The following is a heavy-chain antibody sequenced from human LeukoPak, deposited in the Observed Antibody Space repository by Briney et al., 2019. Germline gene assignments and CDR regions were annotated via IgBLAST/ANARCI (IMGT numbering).Heavy chain of an antibody. V-gene: IGHV1-18*04. Sequence: ASVKVSCKASGYTFTSYGISWVRQAPGQGLEWMGWISAYNGNTNYAQKLQGRVTMTTDTSTSTAYMELRSLRSDDTAVYYCAKNQGIRWNYYGRAVGGKGTTVTVSS. CDR2: ISAYNGNT. J-gene: IGHJ6*04. CDR1: GYTFTSYG. CDR3: AKNQGIRWNYYGRAV. D-gene: IGHD4-23*01.